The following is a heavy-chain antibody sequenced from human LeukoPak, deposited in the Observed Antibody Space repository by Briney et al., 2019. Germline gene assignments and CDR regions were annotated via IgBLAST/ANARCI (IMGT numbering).Heavy chain of an antibody. CDR3: VRAAWGWLLSS. CDR1: GFTVSSHG. J-gene: IGHJ4*02. CDR2: ISISGDDT. Sequence: GGSLRLSCEASGFTVSSHGMSWVRQAPGKGLKWVSAISISGDDTYYAKYVKGRFNVSRDNSKNTLYLQIHSLNADDTAVYYCVRAAWGWLLSSWGQGTLVTVSS. V-gene: IGHV3-23*01. D-gene: IGHD5-12*01.